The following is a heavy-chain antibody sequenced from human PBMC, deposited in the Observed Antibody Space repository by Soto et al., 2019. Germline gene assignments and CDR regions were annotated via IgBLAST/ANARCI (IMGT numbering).Heavy chain of an antibody. CDR1: GFTFSSYA. J-gene: IGHJ4*02. CDR3: AKDHRYSSSDQLLWDKGSLFDY. CDR2: ISGSGGST. V-gene: IGHV3-23*01. D-gene: IGHD2-2*01. Sequence: GGSLRLSCAASGFTFSSYAMSWVRQAPGKGLEWVSAISGSGGSTYYADSVKGRFTISRDNSKNTLYLQMNSLRAEDTAVYYCAKDHRYSSSDQLLWDKGSLFDYWGQGTLVTVSS.